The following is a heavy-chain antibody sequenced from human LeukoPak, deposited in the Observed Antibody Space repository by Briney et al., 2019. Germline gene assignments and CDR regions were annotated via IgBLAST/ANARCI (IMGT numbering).Heavy chain of an antibody. CDR3: ARVMTGTWWFDP. CDR1: GGSVGSGDYY. D-gene: IGHD1-7*01. CDR2: IHYSENA. V-gene: IGHV4-30-4*01. Sequence: SQTLSLTCTVSGGSVGSGDYYWTWIRQARGKGLEYIGYIHYSENAYYSPSLRSRLSIFADTSKNQFSLKLRSVTAADTAVYYCARVMTGTWWFDPWGQGTLVTVSS. J-gene: IGHJ5*02.